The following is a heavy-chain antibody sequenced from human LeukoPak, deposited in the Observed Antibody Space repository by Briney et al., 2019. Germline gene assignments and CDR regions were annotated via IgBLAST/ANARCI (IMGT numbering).Heavy chain of an antibody. CDR2: ISSSGSNM. V-gene: IGHV3-21*01. CDR3: ARDYLVVPAAMWWFDP. J-gene: IGHJ5*02. Sequence: GGSLRLSCAASGFTFSSYSMNWVRQAPGKGLEWVSSISSSGSNMFYADSVKGRFTVSRDNAKNSLYLRMNSLRAEDTALYYCARDYLVVPAAMWWFDPRGQGTLVTVSS. D-gene: IGHD2-2*01. CDR1: GFTFSSYS.